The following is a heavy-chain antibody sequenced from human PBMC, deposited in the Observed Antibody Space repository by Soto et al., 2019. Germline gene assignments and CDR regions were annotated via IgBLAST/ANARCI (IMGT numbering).Heavy chain of an antibody. CDR1: GGSISNYY. Sequence: QVQLQESGPGLVNPSETLSLTCTVSGGSISNYYCSWIRQPPGKGLEWIGYIYYSGSTNYNPSLKSRVTISVDTSKNQFSLKLSSVTAADTAVYYCARAGAATLSDYWGQGTLVTVSS. D-gene: IGHD2-15*01. J-gene: IGHJ4*02. CDR2: IYYSGST. CDR3: ARAGAATLSDY. V-gene: IGHV4-59*01.